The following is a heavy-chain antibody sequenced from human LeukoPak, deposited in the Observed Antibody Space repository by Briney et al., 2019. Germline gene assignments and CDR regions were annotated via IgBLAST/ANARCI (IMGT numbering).Heavy chain of an antibody. V-gene: IGHV3-30*04. Sequence: GGSLRLSCAASGFTFSSYAMHWVRQAPGKGLEWVAVISYDGSNKYYTDSVKGRFTISRDNSKNTLYLPMNSLRAEDTAVYYCARDQGDDILTGLDYWGQGTLVTVSS. CDR2: ISYDGSNK. CDR1: GFTFSSYA. J-gene: IGHJ4*02. CDR3: ARDQGDDILTGLDY. D-gene: IGHD3-9*01.